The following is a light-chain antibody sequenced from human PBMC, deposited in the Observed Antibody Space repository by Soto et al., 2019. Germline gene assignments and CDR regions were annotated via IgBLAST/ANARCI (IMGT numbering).Light chain of an antibody. J-gene: IGKJ1*01. V-gene: IGKV1-5*03. Sequence: DIQGTQSPSALSASVGDRVTITCRASQSVDNWLAWYQRRPGKAPKLLIYMASTLEVGVPSRFSGSASGTEFTLTISSLQPDDSATYYCQQYKTYSPTFGQGTKVEI. CDR1: QSVDNW. CDR2: MAS. CDR3: QQYKTYSPT.